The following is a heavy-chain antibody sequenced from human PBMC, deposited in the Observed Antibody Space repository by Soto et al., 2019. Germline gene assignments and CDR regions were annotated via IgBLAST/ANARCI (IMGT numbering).Heavy chain of an antibody. CDR1: GGSISSYY. J-gene: IGHJ4*02. V-gene: IGHV4-59*01. D-gene: IGHD6-19*01. Sequence: QVQLQESGPGLVKPSETLSLTCTVSGGSISSYYWSWIRQPPGKGLEWIGYIYYSGSTNYNPSLKSRVTISVDTSKNQFSLKLSSVTAADTAVYYCARRTRGWYYFDYWGQGTLVTVSS. CDR2: IYYSGST. CDR3: ARRTRGWYYFDY.